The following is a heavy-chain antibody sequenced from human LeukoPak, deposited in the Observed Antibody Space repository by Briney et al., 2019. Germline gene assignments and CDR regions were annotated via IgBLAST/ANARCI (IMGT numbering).Heavy chain of an antibody. J-gene: IGHJ4*02. CDR2: IRSKANSYAT. CDR3: TSPYGGYEL. D-gene: IGHD5-12*01. CDR1: GFTFSGSA. Sequence: GGSLRLSCAASGFTFSGSAMHWVRQASEKGLEWVGRIRSKANSYATAYAVSVKGRFTISRDDSKNTAYLQMNSLKTEDTAVYYCTSPYGGYELWGQGTLVTVSS. V-gene: IGHV3-73*01.